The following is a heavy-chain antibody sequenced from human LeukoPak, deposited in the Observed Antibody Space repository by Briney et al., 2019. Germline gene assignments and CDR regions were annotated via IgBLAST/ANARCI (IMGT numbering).Heavy chain of an antibody. Sequence: SETLSLTCTVSGVSISSSNSYWGWIRQPPGKGLEWIGSIYYSGNTYYNASLKSQVSISIDTSKSQFSLRLTSVTAADTAVYYCAKMTIHGDSVLWGQGSLVTVSS. D-gene: IGHD2-21*02. J-gene: IGHJ4*02. CDR3: AKMTIHGDSVL. CDR2: IYYSGNT. V-gene: IGHV4-39*07. CDR1: GVSISSSNSY.